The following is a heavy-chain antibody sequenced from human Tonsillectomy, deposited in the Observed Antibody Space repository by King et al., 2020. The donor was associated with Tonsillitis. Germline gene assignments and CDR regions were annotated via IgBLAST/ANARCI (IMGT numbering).Heavy chain of an antibody. D-gene: IGHD3-3*01. J-gene: IGHJ6*03. V-gene: IGHV3-64D*06. CDR2: IGSRGDNA. CDR3: VAFWSGDSTTTYSYYMDV. CDR1: GFTFSMYA. Sequence: VQLVESGGGLVQPGGSLRLSCSASGFTFSMYAMHWVRQAPGKGLEYVSAIGSRGDNAYYADSVEGRFTISRDNSKNTLYLQMSSLRAEDTAVYYCVAFWSGDSTTTYSYYMDVWGKGTTVTVSS.